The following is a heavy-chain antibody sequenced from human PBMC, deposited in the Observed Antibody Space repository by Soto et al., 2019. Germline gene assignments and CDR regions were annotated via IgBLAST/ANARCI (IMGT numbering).Heavy chain of an antibody. CDR2: IRNDGGSM. J-gene: IGHJ4*02. CDR3: VRDQYTMTAFWSAISSD. D-gene: IGHD3-3*01. Sequence: EVQLVQSGGGLVQPGGSLRLSCAVSEFTFRRSPMSWVRQVPGKGLEWISAIRNDGGSMYYVESVKGRFTISRDNSKNTSSLRMKNLRVEDTAIYYCVRDQYTMTAFWSAISSDWGQGVQVIVSA. CDR1: EFTFRRSP. V-gene: IGHV3-23*04.